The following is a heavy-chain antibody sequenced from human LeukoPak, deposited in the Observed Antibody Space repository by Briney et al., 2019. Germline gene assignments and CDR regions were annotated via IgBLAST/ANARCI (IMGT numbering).Heavy chain of an antibody. Sequence: PSQTLSLTCTVSGGSISSGGYYWSWIRQPPGKGLEWIGYIYYSGSTNYNPSLRSRVTISVDTSKNQFSLKLSSVTAADTAVYYCARNYCGGDCYHGAEYFQRWGQGTLVTVSS. CDR3: ARNYCGGDCYHGAEYFQR. CDR1: GGSISSGGYY. D-gene: IGHD2-21*02. CDR2: IYYSGST. V-gene: IGHV4-61*08. J-gene: IGHJ1*01.